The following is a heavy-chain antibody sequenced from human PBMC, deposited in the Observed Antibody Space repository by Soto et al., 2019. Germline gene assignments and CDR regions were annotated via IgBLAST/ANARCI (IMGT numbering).Heavy chain of an antibody. J-gene: IGHJ6*02. CDR3: AKDLAGTRSYYGMDV. CDR2: ISWDGGST. V-gene: IGHV3-43D*03. D-gene: IGHD1-1*01. CDR1: GFTFDDYA. Sequence: GVSLRLSCAASGFTFDDYAMHWVRQAPGKGLEWVSLISWDGGSTYYADSVKGRFTISRDNSKNSLYLQMNSLRAEDTALYYCAKDLAGTRSYYGMDVWGQGTTVTVSS.